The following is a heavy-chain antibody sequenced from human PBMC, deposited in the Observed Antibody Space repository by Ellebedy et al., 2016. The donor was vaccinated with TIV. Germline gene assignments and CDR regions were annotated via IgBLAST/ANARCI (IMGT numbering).Heavy chain of an antibody. CDR1: DGAFRGFY. Sequence: MPSETLSLTCSVSDGAFRGFYWSWIRQSPGEGLEGIGNVFYDGDTDYNPSLDSRVSISIDTSQNHFSLRLNSVTAADTAVYYCARLRGSGTFAFDVWGQGAMVIVSS. CDR2: VFYDGDT. J-gene: IGHJ3*01. V-gene: IGHV4-59*08. CDR3: ARLRGSGTFAFDV. D-gene: IGHD3-10*01.